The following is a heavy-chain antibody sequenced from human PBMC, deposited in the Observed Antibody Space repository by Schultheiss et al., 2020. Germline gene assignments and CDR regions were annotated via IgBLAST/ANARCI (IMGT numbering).Heavy chain of an antibody. D-gene: IGHD2-2*01. CDR1: GFTFSSYA. CDR2: ISGSGGST. J-gene: IGHJ6*02. CDR3: ARNTGCSSTSCYYYGMEV. V-gene: IGHV3-23*01. Sequence: GGSLRLSCAASGFTFSSYAMSWVRQAPGKGVGWVSAISGSGGSTYYADSVKGRLTISRDNSKNTLYLQMNSLRAEDTAVYYCARNTGCSSTSCYYYGMEVWGQGTTVTVSS.